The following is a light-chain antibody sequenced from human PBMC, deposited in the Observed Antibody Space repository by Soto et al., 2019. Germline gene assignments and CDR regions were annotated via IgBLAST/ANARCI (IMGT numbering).Light chain of an antibody. CDR2: DVS. J-gene: IGLJ1*01. Sequence: QSALTQPASVSGSPGQSITISCTGTSSDIVCYNYVSWYQQLPGKVPKLIIYDVSNRPSGVSDRFSGSKSGNAASLTISGLQAEDEADYYCSSYTSTSTLYVFGTGTKVTVL. CDR1: SSDIVCYNY. CDR3: SSYTSTSTLYV. V-gene: IGLV2-14*03.